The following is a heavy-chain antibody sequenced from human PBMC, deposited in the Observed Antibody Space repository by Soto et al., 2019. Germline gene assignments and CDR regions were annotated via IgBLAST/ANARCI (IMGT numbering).Heavy chain of an antibody. Sequence: GXSVKVACKASGYPLSSYGLIWVRRAPGQGLEWMGWVSPYNGNTEYAQKFQGRVTLTADTSTSTAYMELRSLRSDDTAVYYCAKIMGSSSGMDVWGQGTTVTVSS. CDR2: VSPYNGNT. D-gene: IGHD6-6*01. J-gene: IGHJ6*02. CDR3: AKIMGSSSGMDV. V-gene: IGHV1-18*01. CDR1: GYPLSSYG.